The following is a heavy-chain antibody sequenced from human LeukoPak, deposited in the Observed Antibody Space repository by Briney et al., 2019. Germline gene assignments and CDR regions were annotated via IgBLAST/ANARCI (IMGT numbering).Heavy chain of an antibody. V-gene: IGHV3-21*01. CDR2: ISSSSSLI. Sequence: GGSLRLSCAASGFTFSYYSMNWVRQAPGRGLEWVSCISSSSSLISYSDSVRGRFTISRDNAKNLLYLHMNSLRVEDTAVYYCAKVDRGDYSSSPVPYYNYYMNVWGKGTTVTVSS. D-gene: IGHD6-13*01. CDR1: GFTFSYYS. CDR3: AKVDRGDYSSSPVPYYNYYMNV. J-gene: IGHJ6*03.